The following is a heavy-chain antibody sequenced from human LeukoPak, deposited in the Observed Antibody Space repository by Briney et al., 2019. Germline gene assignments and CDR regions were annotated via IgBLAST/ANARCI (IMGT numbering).Heavy chain of an antibody. Sequence: SETLSLTCTVSGGSISSSSYYWGWIRQSPGKGLEWIGSIYYSGSTYYNPSLKSRLTISADTSKNQFSLRLSSVTAADTAVYYCVRVDNGGNYFDYWGQGTLVTVSS. J-gene: IGHJ4*02. CDR3: VRVDNGGNYFDY. CDR2: IYYSGST. V-gene: IGHV4-39*07. D-gene: IGHD4-23*01. CDR1: GGSISSSSYY.